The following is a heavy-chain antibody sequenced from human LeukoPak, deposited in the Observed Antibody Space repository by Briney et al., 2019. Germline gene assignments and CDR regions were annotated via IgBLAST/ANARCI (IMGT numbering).Heavy chain of an antibody. CDR1: GFTFSTYG. J-gene: IGHJ4*02. V-gene: IGHV3-30*02. D-gene: IGHD3-22*01. CDR2: IRYDGINK. CDR3: ASSYYHDGDY. Sequence: PGGSLRLSCAASGFTFSTYGMHWVRQAPGKGLEWVAFIRYDGINKYYADSVKGRFTISRDNSKNTLYLQMNSLRAEDTALYYCASSYYHDGDYWGQGTLVTVSS.